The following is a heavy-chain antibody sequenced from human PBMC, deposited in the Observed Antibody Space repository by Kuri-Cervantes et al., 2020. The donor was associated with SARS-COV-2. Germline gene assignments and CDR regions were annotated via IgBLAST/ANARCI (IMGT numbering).Heavy chain of an antibody. CDR2: ISSSSSYI. V-gene: IGHV3-21*01. CDR3: ARDVYCSGGSCYSFGMDV. J-gene: IGHJ6*04. CDR1: GFTFSSYS. D-gene: IGHD2-15*01. Sequence: GESLKISCAASGFTFSSYSMNWVRQAPGKGLEWVSSISSSSSYIYYADSVKGRFTISRDNAKNSLYLQMNSLRAEDTAVYYCARDVYCSGGSCYSFGMDVWGKGTTVTVSS.